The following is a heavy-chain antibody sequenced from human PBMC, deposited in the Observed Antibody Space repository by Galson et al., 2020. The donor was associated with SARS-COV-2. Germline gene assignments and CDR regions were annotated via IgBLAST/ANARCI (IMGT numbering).Heavy chain of an antibody. D-gene: IGHD6-13*01. CDR1: GFTFSSYG. CDR2: IWYDGSNK. Sequence: GGSLRLSCAASGFTFSSYGMHWVRQAPGKGLEWVAVIWYDGSNKYYADSVKGRFTISRDNSKNTLYLQMNSLRAEDTAVYYCAREVSSSWVDYGMDVWGQGTTVTVSS. V-gene: IGHV3-33*01. J-gene: IGHJ6*02. CDR3: AREVSSSWVDYGMDV.